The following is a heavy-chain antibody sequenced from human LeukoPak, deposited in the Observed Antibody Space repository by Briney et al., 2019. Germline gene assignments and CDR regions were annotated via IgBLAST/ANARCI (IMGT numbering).Heavy chain of an antibody. D-gene: IGHD1-26*01. CDR1: GYTFTSYY. CDR3: ARERIVGATLHAFDI. CDR2: INPNSGGT. V-gene: IGHV1-2*02. Sequence: ASVKVSCKASGYTFTSYYMHWVRQAPGQGLEWLGWINPNSGGTNYAQKFQGRVTMTRDTSISTAYMELSRLRSDDTAVYYCARERIVGATLHAFDIWGQGTMVTVSS. J-gene: IGHJ3*02.